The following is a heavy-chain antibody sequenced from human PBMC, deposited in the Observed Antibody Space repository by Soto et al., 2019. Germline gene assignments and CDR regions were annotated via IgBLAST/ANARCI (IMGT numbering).Heavy chain of an antibody. Sequence: QVQLVESGGGVVQPGRSLRLSCAASGFTFSSYGMHWVRQAPGKGLEWVAVIWYDGSNKYYADSVKGRFTISRDNSKNTLYLQMNSRRAEDTAVYYCARDRAATDYWGQGTLVTVSS. CDR2: IWYDGSNK. CDR3: ARDRAATDY. D-gene: IGHD3-10*01. CDR1: GFTFSSYG. V-gene: IGHV3-33*01. J-gene: IGHJ4*02.